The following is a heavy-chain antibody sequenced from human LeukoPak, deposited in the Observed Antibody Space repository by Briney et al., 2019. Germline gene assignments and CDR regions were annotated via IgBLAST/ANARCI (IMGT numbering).Heavy chain of an antibody. Sequence: GGSLRLSCAASGFTFSDYYMSWVRQAPGKGLEWVANIRQDGGDEYYVDSVKGRFTISRDNAKNSLYLQMNVLRVEDTAFYYCARDWVSLSSGRVFDYWGQGTLVTVSS. D-gene: IGHD3-22*01. V-gene: IGHV3-7*01. J-gene: IGHJ4*02. CDR3: ARDWVSLSSGRVFDY. CDR2: IRQDGGDE. CDR1: GFTFSDYY.